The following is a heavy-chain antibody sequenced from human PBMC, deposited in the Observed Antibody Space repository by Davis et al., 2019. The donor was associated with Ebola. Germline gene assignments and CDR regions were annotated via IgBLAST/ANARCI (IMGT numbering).Heavy chain of an antibody. Sequence: PSETLSLTCAVYGGSFSGYYWSWIRQPPGKGLEWIGEINHSGSTNYNPSLKSRVTISVDTSKNQFSLKLSSVTTADTAVYYCARHRLWTRGMDVWGQGTTVTVSS. CDR2: INHSGST. CDR1: GGSFSGYY. V-gene: IGHV4-34*01. CDR3: ARHRLWTRGMDV. J-gene: IGHJ6*02. D-gene: IGHD5-18*01.